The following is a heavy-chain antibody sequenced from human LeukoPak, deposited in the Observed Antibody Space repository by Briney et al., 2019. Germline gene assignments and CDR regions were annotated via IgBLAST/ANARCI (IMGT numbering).Heavy chain of an antibody. CDR3: SRDQWLYY. V-gene: IGHV3-48*01. CDR1: GFTISGNI. D-gene: IGHD6-19*01. CDR2: INSNSSTT. Sequence: GGTLRLYCAASGFTISGNIMNWGRNAPATGLEWVSFINSNSSTTNYDDSVKGRFTISRDNAHNTLFLRMNSPRTEATAVYYCSRDQWLYYWGEGDL. J-gene: IGHJ4*02.